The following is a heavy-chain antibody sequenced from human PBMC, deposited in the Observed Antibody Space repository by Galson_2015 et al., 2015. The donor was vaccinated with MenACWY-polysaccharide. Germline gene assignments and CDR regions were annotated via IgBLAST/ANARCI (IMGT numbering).Heavy chain of an antibody. CDR1: GFSFESFW. J-gene: IGHJ3*01. CDR2: INLDGSVK. D-gene: IGHD4-17*01. CDR3: ARDPAYGAFDV. V-gene: IGHV3-7*03. Sequence: SLRLSCAASGFSFESFWMSWVRQVPGKGLQEVAQINLDGSVKTYADSVRGRFTISRDNAEKSLSLQTSSLRADDTAVYYCARDPAYGAFDVWGQGTMLLVSS.